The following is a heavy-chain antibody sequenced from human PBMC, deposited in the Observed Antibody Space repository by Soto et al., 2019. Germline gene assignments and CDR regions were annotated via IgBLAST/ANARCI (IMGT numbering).Heavy chain of an antibody. V-gene: IGHV1-46*03. J-gene: IGHJ5*02. CDR3: VIDQPGSTHWFDP. CDR2: INPSVGST. D-gene: IGHD4-17*01. CDR1: GYSFTSYY. Sequence: ASVKVSCKASGYSFTSYYMYWVRQAPGQGLEWVGVINPSVGSTNYAQKFQGRVTMTRDTSTSTVYMELSSLRSEDTAMYYCVIDQPGSTHWFDPWCQGILVSVS.